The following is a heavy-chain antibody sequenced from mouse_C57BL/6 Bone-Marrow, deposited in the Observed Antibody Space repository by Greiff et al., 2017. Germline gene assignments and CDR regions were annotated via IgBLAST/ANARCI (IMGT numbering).Heavy chain of an antibody. CDR1: GYAFTNYL. CDR3: ARRSYYYGSSYLYYYAMDY. Sequence: QVQLQQSGAELVRPGTSVKVSCKASGYAFTNYLLEWVKQRPGQGLEWIGVINPGSGGTNYNEKFKDKATLTADKSSSTAYMQLSSLTSEDSAVYFCARRSYYYGSSYLYYYAMDYWGQGTSVTVSS. CDR2: INPGSGGT. J-gene: IGHJ4*01. D-gene: IGHD1-1*01. V-gene: IGHV1-54*01.